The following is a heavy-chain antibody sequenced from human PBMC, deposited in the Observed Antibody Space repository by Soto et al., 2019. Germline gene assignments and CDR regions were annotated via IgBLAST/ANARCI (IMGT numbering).Heavy chain of an antibody. V-gene: IGHV5-51*01. CDR3: ARKASGDYFVGFDI. CDR1: GYNFTNSW. CDR2: IYPGDSDT. J-gene: IGHJ3*02. Sequence: GESLKISCKGSGYNFTNSWIGWVRQMPGKGLEWMGFIYPGDSDTRYSPSFQGHVTISVDKSIGTAHLQWSNLKAPDTAMYYCARKASGDYFVGFDIWGQGTMVTVSS. D-gene: IGHD4-17*01.